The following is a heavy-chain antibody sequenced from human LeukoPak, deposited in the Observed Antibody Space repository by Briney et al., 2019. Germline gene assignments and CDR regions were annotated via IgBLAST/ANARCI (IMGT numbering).Heavy chain of an antibody. CDR3: AKDRVPDGAWSFDY. Sequence: GGSLRPSCAGSGFTFRTYSMTWVRQAPGKGLEWVSGIYGSGNGATFYADSVKGRFTISRDDSRGTLYLQMNSLRAEDTAIYYCAKDRVPDGAWSFDYWGQGTLVTVSS. V-gene: IGHV3-23*01. CDR2: IYGSGNGAT. CDR1: GFTFRTYS. J-gene: IGHJ4*02. D-gene: IGHD4/OR15-4a*01.